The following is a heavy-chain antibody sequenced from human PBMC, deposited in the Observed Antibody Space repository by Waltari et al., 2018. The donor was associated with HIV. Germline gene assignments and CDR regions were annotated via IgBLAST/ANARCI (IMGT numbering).Heavy chain of an antibody. CDR3: TVGKSSGYY. CDR2: IKSKTEGWTT. Sequence: EVQLVESGGGLVQPGGSLRLSCAASGVSFSDVWLNWVRQAPGQGLEWVGQIKSKTEGWTTDYAEPVKGRFTISRDDSKNMLFLEMNSLNTDDTASYYCTVGKSSGYYWGQGTLVTVSS. V-gene: IGHV3-15*01. CDR1: GVSFSDVW. D-gene: IGHD3-22*01. J-gene: IGHJ4*02.